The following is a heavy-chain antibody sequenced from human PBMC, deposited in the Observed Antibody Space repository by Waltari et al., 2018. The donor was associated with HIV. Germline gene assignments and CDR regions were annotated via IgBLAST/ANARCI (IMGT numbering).Heavy chain of an antibody. CDR1: GFTFRTSD. J-gene: IGHJ6*03. V-gene: IGHV3-23*04. D-gene: IGHD6-13*01. Sequence: EMQLAESGGGLLQPGESLRLSCVASGFTFRTSDMNWIRQTAEKGLEWISTIRGSGVVTNYAASVTGRFTVSRDNSQNTLYLQMTTLRADDTATYYCARGAKAGPYYHYYLDVWGKGTTVTVS. CDR2: IRGSGVVT. CDR3: ARGAKAGPYYHYYLDV.